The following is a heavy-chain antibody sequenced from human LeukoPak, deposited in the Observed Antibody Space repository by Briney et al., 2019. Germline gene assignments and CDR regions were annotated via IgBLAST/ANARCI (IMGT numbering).Heavy chain of an antibody. CDR1: GGSFSGYY. D-gene: IGHD6-6*01. Sequence: PSETLSLTCAVYGGSFSGYYWSWIRQPPGEGLEWIGEINHSGSTDCNPSLKSRVTISVDTSKNQFSLKLSSVTAADTAVYYCAKTPTALVRGGYYFDNWGQGTLVTVSS. J-gene: IGHJ4*02. V-gene: IGHV4-34*01. CDR3: AKTPTALVRGGYYFDN. CDR2: INHSGST.